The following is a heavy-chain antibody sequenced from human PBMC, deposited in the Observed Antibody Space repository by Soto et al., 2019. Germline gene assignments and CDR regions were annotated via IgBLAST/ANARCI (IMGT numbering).Heavy chain of an antibody. Sequence: QVQLVQSGAEVKKPGASVRVSYKASGYSFTTYGVTWVRQAPGQGLEWMGWISTYNGDTRVAQQHQGRITLTTDTSTNAAHMELRSLRSDDTAIYYCARTEGRSTRGDYWGQGTLVTVSS. V-gene: IGHV1-18*01. CDR1: GYSFTTYG. CDR2: ISTYNGDT. CDR3: ARTEGRSTRGDY. D-gene: IGHD2-8*01. J-gene: IGHJ4*02.